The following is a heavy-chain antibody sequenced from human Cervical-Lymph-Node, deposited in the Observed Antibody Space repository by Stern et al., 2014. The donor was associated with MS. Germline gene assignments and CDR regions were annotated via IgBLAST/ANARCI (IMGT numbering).Heavy chain of an antibody. Sequence: VQLVQSGGDVVQPGRSLRLSCAASGFTFSSYGMHWVRQAPGKGLECVTIISDDGNPKYYAASVKGRFTIARDNSKNTLHLQMNSVTPDDTAIYYCARDYEDTSMLFDHWGQGTMVTVSS. CDR2: ISDDGNPK. D-gene: IGHD2-8*01. CDR1: GFTFSSYG. CDR3: ARDYEDTSMLFDH. V-gene: IGHV3-30*03. J-gene: IGHJ4*02.